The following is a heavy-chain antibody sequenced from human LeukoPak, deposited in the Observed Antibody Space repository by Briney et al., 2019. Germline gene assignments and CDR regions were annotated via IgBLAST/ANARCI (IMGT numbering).Heavy chain of an antibody. V-gene: IGHV1-18*01. Sequence: ASVKVSCKASGYTLTSYGINWMRQPPGQGLEWMGWISTQSGNTNYAQKVQGRPTLTTDRSTNTAYLELRSLRSDDTAVYYCARGAYGDKWGQGTMVTVSS. CDR3: ARGAYGDK. D-gene: IGHD4-17*01. J-gene: IGHJ4*02. CDR1: GYTLTSYG. CDR2: ISTQSGNT.